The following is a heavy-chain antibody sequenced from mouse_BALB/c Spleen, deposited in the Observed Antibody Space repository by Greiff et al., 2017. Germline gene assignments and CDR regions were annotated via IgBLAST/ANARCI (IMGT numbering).Heavy chain of an antibody. CDR1: GFSLTSYG. D-gene: IGHD1-1*01. V-gene: IGHV2-9*02. CDR2: IWAGGST. J-gene: IGHJ1*01. Sequence: VKLVESGPGLVAPSQSLSITCTVSGFSLTSYGVHWVRQPPGKGLEWLGVIWAGGSTNYNSALMSRLSISKDNSKSQVFLKMNSLQTDDTAMYYCARARYYGSSPYWYFDVWGAGTTVTVSS. CDR3: ARARYYGSSPYWYFDV.